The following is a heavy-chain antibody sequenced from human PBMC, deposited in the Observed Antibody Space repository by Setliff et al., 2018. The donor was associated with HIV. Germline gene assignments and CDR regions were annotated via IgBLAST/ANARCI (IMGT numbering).Heavy chain of an antibody. D-gene: IGHD2-15*01. J-gene: IGHJ6*03. V-gene: IGHV4-39*07. Sequence: SETLSLTCTVSGGSISSSNYYWGWLRQPPGKGLEWIGYIYYSGSTNYNPSLKSRVTISVDTSKNQFSLKLSSVTAADTAVYYCARGLLRPGYYMDVWGKGTTVTVSS. CDR3: ARGLLRPGYYMDV. CDR2: IYYSGST. CDR1: GGSISSSNYY.